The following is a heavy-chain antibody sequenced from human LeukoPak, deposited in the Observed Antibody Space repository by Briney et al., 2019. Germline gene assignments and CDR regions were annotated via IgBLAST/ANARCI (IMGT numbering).Heavy chain of an antibody. D-gene: IGHD2-21*01. CDR3: AKGSPIGDC. Sequence: PSETLSLTCTVSGGSISNSYWSWIRQPPGKGLEWIGYIYYSGSTNYNPSLRSRVTISVDTSKNQFSLKLSSVTAADTAVYYCAKGSPIGDCWGQGTLVTVSS. V-gene: IGHV4-59*01. CDR1: GGSISNSY. J-gene: IGHJ4*02. CDR2: IYYSGST.